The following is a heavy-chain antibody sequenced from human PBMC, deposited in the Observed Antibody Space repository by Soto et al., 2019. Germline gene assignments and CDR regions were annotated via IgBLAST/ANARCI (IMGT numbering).Heavy chain of an antibody. CDR3: ARGYYDFWSGSFNWFDP. V-gene: IGHV4-30-4*01. CDR1: GGSISSGDYY. Sequence: SETLSLTCTVSGGSISSGDYYWSLIRQPPWKGLEWIGYIYYSGSTYYNPSLKIRVTISVDTFKNQFSLKLSSVTAADTDVYYCARGYYDFWSGSFNWFDPWGQGTLVTVSS. D-gene: IGHD3-3*01. CDR2: IYYSGST. J-gene: IGHJ5*02.